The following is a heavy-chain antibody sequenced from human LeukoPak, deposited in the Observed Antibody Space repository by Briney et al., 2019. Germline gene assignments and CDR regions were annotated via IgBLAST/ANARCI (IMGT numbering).Heavy chain of an antibody. CDR1: GFSSSVYW. D-gene: IGHD3-16*01. J-gene: IGHJ4*02. CDR2: INSVGRIT. V-gene: IGHV3-74*01. Sequence: GGCLRLSCVASGFSSSVYWMHWVRHAPGEGLVGVSRINSVGRITSYADSVKGRFTTSRDNAKTPLYLQMNSLRAEDTAVYYCARVRWGGLYYFDYWGQGTLVTVSS. CDR3: ARVRWGGLYYFDY.